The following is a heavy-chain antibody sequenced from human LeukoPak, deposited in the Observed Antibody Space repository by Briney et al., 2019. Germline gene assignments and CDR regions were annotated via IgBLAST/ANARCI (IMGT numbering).Heavy chain of an antibody. Sequence: GRSLRLSCAASGFTFSSYGMHWVRQAPGKGLEWVAVLWYGGSNKYYADSVKGRFTISRDNSKNTLYLQMNSLRAEDTAVYYCVGATHAFDIWGQGTMVTVSS. CDR3: VGATHAFDI. D-gene: IGHD2-15*01. V-gene: IGHV3-33*08. CDR1: GFTFSSYG. J-gene: IGHJ3*02. CDR2: LWYGGSNK.